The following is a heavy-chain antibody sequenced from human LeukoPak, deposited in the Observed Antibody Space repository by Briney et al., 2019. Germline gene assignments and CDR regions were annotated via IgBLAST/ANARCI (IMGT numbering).Heavy chain of an antibody. D-gene: IGHD6-13*01. V-gene: IGHV6-1*01. Sequence: KTSQTLSLTCAISGDSVSSNSAAWNWIRQTPSGGLEWLGRTYYRSKWYYDYAVSVKSRITINPDTSKNQFPLQLNSVTPEDTAMYYCAREAAGFGYWGQGTLVTVSS. CDR1: GDSVSSNSAA. CDR3: AREAAGFGY. J-gene: IGHJ4*02. CDR2: TYYRSKWYY.